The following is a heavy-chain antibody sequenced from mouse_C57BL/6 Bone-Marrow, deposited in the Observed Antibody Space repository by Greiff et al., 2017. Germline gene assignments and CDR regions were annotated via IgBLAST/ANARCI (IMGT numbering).Heavy chain of an antibody. CDR3: TGKIYYGYPYYAMDY. J-gene: IGHJ4*01. CDR2: IRLKSDNYAT. D-gene: IGHD2-2*01. V-gene: IGHV6-3*01. CDR1: GFTFSKYW. Sequence: EVKLQESGGGLVQPGGSMKLSCVASGFTFSKYWMNWVRQSPEKGLEWVAQIRLKSDNYATHYAESVKGRFTISRDDSKSSVYLQMNNLRAEDTGIYYCTGKIYYGYPYYAMDYWGQGTSVTVSS.